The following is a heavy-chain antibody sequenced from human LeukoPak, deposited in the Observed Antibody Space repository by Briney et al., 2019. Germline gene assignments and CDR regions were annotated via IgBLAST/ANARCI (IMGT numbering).Heavy chain of an antibody. V-gene: IGHV1-69*05. Sequence: ASVKVSCKASGGTFSSYAISWVRQAPGQGLEWMGGIIPIFGTANYAQKFQGRVTITTDESTSTAYMELSSRRSEDTAVYYCARVQRERITMIVGYAAFDIWGQGTMVTVSS. CDR2: IIPIFGTA. CDR1: GGTFSSYA. J-gene: IGHJ3*02. CDR3: ARVQRERITMIVGYAAFDI. D-gene: IGHD3-22*01.